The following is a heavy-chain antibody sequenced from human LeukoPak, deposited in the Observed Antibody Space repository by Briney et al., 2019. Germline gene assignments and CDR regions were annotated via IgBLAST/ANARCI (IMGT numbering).Heavy chain of an antibody. Sequence: GGSLRLSCAASGITFSTYAMSWVRQAPGKGLEWGSEISGSGATTHYADSVRGRFTISRDNSNNTLYLQMKSLRAEDTAVYYCAKPSGYCSSTSCRTENDYWGQGTLVTVSS. CDR2: ISGSGATT. CDR3: AKPSGYCSSTSCRTENDY. CDR1: GITFSTYA. D-gene: IGHD2-2*01. J-gene: IGHJ4*02. V-gene: IGHV3-23*01.